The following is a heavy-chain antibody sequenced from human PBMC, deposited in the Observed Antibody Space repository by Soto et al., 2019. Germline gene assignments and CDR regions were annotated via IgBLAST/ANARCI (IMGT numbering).Heavy chain of an antibody. CDR1: GGSISSGDYY. CDR3: ARDARDYYGSGGYYYGMDV. J-gene: IGHJ6*02. D-gene: IGHD3-10*01. CDR2: IYYSGST. Sequence: SETLFLTCTVSGGSISSGDYYWSWIRQPPGKGLEWIGYIYYSGSTYYNPSLKSRVTISVDTSKNQFSLKLSSVTAADTAVYYCARDARDYYGSGGYYYGMDVWGQGTTVTVSS. V-gene: IGHV4-30-4*01.